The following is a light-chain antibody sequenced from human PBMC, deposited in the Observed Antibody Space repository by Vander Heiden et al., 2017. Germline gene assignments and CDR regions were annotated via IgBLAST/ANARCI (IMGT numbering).Light chain of an antibody. Sequence: SYELTQPSSVSVSPGQTARITCSGDVLAKKYARWFQQKPGQAPVLVIYKDSERPSGIPERFSGSSSGTTVTLTISGDQVEDEAGYYCYSAADNNLGVFGGGTKLTVL. V-gene: IGLV3-27*01. CDR3: YSAADNNLGV. CDR1: VLAKKY. CDR2: KDS. J-gene: IGLJ3*02.